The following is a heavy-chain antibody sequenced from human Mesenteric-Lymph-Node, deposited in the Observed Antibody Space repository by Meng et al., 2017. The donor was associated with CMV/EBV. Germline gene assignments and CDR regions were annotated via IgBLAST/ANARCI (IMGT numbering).Heavy chain of an antibody. D-gene: IGHD2-21*01. Sequence: SVKVSCKASGGTFRTYAISWVRQAPGQGLEWMGEIIPVFGRAIYAQKFQGRVTMTTDESTSTAYMELSSLSSEDTAVYFCARASSIRSPFDYWGQGTLVTVSS. CDR1: GGTFRTYA. J-gene: IGHJ4*02. CDR2: IIPVFGRA. V-gene: IGHV1-69*05. CDR3: ARASSIRSPFDY.